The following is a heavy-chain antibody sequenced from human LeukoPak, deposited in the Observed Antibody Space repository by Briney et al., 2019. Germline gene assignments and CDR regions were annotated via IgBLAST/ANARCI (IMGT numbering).Heavy chain of an antibody. D-gene: IGHD3-22*01. V-gene: IGHV1-2*02. CDR2: INPNSGGT. Sequence: GASVKVSCKASGYTFTGYYMHWVRQAPGQGLEWMGWINPNSGGTNYAQKFQGRVTMTRDTSIRTDYMELSRLRSDDTAVYYCARDRGYYDSSGYYFWYFDLWGRGTLVTVSS. J-gene: IGHJ2*01. CDR1: GYTFTGYY. CDR3: ARDRGYYDSSGYYFWYFDL.